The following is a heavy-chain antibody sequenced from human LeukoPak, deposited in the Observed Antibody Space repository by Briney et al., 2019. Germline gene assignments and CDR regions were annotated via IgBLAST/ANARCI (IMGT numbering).Heavy chain of an antibody. Sequence: KPSGTLSLTCAVSGGSISSSNWWSWVRPPPGKGLEWIGEIYHSGSTNYNPSLKSRVTISVDKSKNQFSLKLSSVTAADTAVYYCARGDTSGYYDNWFDPWGQGTLVTVSS. CDR2: IYHSGST. V-gene: IGHV4-4*02. CDR3: ARGDTSGYYDNWFDP. J-gene: IGHJ5*02. CDR1: GGSISSSNW. D-gene: IGHD3-22*01.